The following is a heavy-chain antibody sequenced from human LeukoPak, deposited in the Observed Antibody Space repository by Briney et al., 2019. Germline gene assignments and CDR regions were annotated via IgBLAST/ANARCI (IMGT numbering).Heavy chain of an antibody. CDR3: ARVLGGGGSYYFDY. Sequence: ASVKVSCKASGGTFSSYAISWVRQAPGQGLEWMGRIIPILGIANYAQKFQGRVTITADKSTSTAYMELSSLRSEDTAVYYCARVLGGGGSYYFDYWGQGTLVTVSS. J-gene: IGHJ4*02. D-gene: IGHD1-26*01. V-gene: IGHV1-69*04. CDR2: IIPILGIA. CDR1: GGTFSSYA.